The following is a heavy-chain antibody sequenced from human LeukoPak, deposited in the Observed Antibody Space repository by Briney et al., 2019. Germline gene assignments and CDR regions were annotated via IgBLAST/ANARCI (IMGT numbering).Heavy chain of an antibody. CDR1: GGSISSGGYY. CDR3: ARGQTVSVDY. V-gene: IGHV4-31*03. CDR2: IYYSGST. Sequence: SETLSLTCTDSGGSISSGGYYWSWIRQHPGEGLEWIGYIYYSGSTYYNPSLKSRVTISVDTSKNQFSLKLSSVTAADTAVYYCARGQTVSVDYWGQGTLVTVSS. J-gene: IGHJ4*02. D-gene: IGHD4-17*01.